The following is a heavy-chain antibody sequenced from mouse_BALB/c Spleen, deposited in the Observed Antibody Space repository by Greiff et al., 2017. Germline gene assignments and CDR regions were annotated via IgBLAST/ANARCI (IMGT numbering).Heavy chain of an antibody. D-gene: IGHD4-1*01. V-gene: IGHV14-4*02. CDR2: IDPENGDT. J-gene: IGHJ2*01. Sequence: VQLQQSGAELVRSGASVKLSCTASGFNIKDYYMHWVKQRPEQGLEWIGWIDPENGDTEYAPKFQGKATMTADTSSNTAYLQISSLTSEDTAVYYCNGGENWGFDYWGQGTTLTGSS. CDR3: NGGENWGFDY. CDR1: GFNIKDYY.